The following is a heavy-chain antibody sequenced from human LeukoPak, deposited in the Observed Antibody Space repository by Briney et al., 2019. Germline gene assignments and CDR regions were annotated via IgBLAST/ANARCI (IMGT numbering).Heavy chain of an antibody. Sequence: GGSLRLSCAASGCTFSDYYMSWIRRAPGKGLEWVSYSSSSGSTIYYADSVKGRFTISRDNAKNSLYLQMNSLRAEDTAVYYCARVRRRGSAYGSGSYYFDYWGQGTLVTVSS. CDR1: GCTFSDYY. V-gene: IGHV3-11*01. J-gene: IGHJ4*02. D-gene: IGHD3-10*01. CDR3: ARVRRRGSAYGSGSYYFDY. CDR2: SSSSGSTI.